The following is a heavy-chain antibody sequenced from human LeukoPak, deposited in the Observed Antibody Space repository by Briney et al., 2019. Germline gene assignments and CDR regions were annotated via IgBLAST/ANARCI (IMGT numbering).Heavy chain of an antibody. CDR2: ISGSGGST. D-gene: IGHD3-9*01. CDR3: AKGVNYDILLNSL. Sequence: QPGGTLRLSCAASGFTFSSYGMSWVSQAPGKGLEWVSAISGSGGSTYYADSVKGRFTISRDNSKNTLYLQMNSLRAEDTAVYYCAKGVNYDILLNSLWGQGTLVIVSS. J-gene: IGHJ4*02. V-gene: IGHV3-23*01. CDR1: GFTFSSYG.